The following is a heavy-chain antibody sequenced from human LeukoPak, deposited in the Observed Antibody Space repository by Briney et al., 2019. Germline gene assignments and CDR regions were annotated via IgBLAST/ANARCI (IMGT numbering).Heavy chain of an antibody. V-gene: IGHV3-21*01. CDR3: ARAEDLVVPAASFDY. J-gene: IGHJ4*02. D-gene: IGHD2-2*01. CDR2: ISSSSSYI. CDR1: GLTFSSYW. Sequence: GGSLRLSCAASGLTFSSYWMSWVRQAPGKGLERVSSISSSSSYIYYADSVKGRFTISRDNAKNSLYLQMSSLRAEDTAVYYCARAEDLVVPAASFDYWGQGTLVTVSS.